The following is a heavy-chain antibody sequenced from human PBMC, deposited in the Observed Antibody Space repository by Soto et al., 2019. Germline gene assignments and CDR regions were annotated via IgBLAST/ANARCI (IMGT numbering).Heavy chain of an antibody. J-gene: IGHJ4*02. CDR3: ARGGYDFWSGYYSDGYFDY. V-gene: IGHV4-30-2*01. CDR2: IYHSGST. CDR1: GDSISSGGYS. D-gene: IGHD3-3*01. Sequence: QLQLQESGSGLEKPSQPLSLTCAVSGDSISSGGYSWSWIRQPPGKGLEWIGYIYHSGSTYYNPSLKSRVTISVDRSKNQFSLKLSSVTAADTAVYYCARGGYDFWSGYYSDGYFDYWGQGTLVTVSS.